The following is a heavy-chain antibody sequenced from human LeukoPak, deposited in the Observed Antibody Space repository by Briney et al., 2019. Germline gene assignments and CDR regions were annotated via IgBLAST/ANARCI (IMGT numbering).Heavy chain of an antibody. D-gene: IGHD3-22*01. J-gene: IGHJ4*02. CDR1: GGSISTSTYY. V-gene: IGHV4-39*01. CDR3: ARLLYDRSGYYYFDF. Sequence: SETLSLTCTVSGGSISTSTYYWGWIRQPPGKGLEWLGSIYYSGTLYHNPSLKSRATMSVDTSRNQFSLKLTSVTAADTAVYYCARLLYDRSGYYYFDFWGQGTLVTVSS. CDR2: IYYSGTL.